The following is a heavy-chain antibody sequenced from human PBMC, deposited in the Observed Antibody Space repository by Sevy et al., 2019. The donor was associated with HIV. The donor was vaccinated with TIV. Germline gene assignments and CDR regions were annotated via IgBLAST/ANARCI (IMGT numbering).Heavy chain of an antibody. D-gene: IGHD3-3*01. J-gene: IGHJ6*02. V-gene: IGHV3-53*01. CDR1: GFTVSSNY. Sequence: GGSLKLSCAVSGFTVSSNYMTWVRQAPGKGLEWVSVIFSGGSTYYADSVKGRFTISRDNSRNTLSLQMNSLRAEDTAVYYCARGMILEGSWCGIDVWGQGTTVTVSS. CDR2: IFSGGST. CDR3: ARGMILEGSWCGIDV.